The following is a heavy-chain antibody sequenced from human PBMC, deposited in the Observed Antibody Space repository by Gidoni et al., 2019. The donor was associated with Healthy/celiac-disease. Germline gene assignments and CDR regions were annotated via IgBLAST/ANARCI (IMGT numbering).Heavy chain of an antibody. Sequence: EVQLVESGGGLVQPGGSLRLSCAASGFTFSSYWMSWVRQAPGKGLEWVANIKQDGSEKYYVDSVKGRFTISRDNAKNSLYLQMNSLRAEDTAVYYCARDRRIAAAGVLWYFDLWGRGTLVTVSS. CDR1: GFTFSSYW. CDR2: IKQDGSEK. D-gene: IGHD6-13*01. V-gene: IGHV3-7*01. J-gene: IGHJ2*01. CDR3: ARDRRIAAAGVLWYFDL.